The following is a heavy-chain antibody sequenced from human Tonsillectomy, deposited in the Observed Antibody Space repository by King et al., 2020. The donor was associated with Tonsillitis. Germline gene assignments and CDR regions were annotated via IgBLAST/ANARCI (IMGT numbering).Heavy chain of an antibody. CDR2: IYYSGST. J-gene: IGHJ5*02. CDR3: ASMPLDDYYGSGLGGFDP. D-gene: IGHD3-10*01. CDR1: AGSISSGGYY. V-gene: IGHV4-31*03. Sequence: VQLQESGPGLVKPSQTLSLTCTVTAGSISSGGYYWSWIRQHPGKGLEWIGYIYYSGSTYYNPSLKSRVTISVDTSKNQFSLKLSSVTAADTAVYYCASMPLDDYYGSGLGGFDPWGQGTLVTVSS.